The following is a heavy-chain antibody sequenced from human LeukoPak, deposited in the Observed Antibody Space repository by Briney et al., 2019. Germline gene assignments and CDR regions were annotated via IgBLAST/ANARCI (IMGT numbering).Heavy chain of an antibody. CDR3: ARGLAAAGTRGPY. CDR2: ISYDGSNK. V-gene: IGHV3-30-3*01. J-gene: IGHJ4*02. Sequence: GGSLRLSCAASGFTFSSYAMHWVRQAPGKGLEWVAVISYDGSNKYYADSVKGRFTISRDNSKNTLYLQMNSLRAEDTAVYYCARGLAAAGTRGPYWGQGTLVTVSS. CDR1: GFTFSSYA. D-gene: IGHD6-13*01.